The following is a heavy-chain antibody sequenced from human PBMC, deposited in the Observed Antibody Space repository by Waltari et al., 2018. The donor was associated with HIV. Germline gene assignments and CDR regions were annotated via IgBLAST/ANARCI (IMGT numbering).Heavy chain of an antibody. CDR3: AGYYDLGGAFDI. CDR2: ISSSSSYI. V-gene: IGHV3-21*01. Sequence: EVTLVESGGGLVKPGGSLRLSCAASGLTFSSSSMNSVRPAPGKGLEWVSSISSSSSYIYYADSVKGRFTISRDNAKNSLYLQMNSLRAEDTAVYYCAGYYDLGGAFDIWGQGTMVTVSS. CDR1: GLTFSSSS. D-gene: IGHD3-22*01. J-gene: IGHJ3*02.